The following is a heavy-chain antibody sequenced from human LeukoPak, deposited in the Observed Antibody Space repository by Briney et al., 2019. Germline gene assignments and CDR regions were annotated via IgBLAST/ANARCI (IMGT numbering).Heavy chain of an antibody. CDR2: MHSSGST. CDR1: GVSISSSNSY. V-gene: IGHV4-61*02. J-gene: IGHJ4*02. CDR3: AREGGYSYGDAPLHFDY. D-gene: IGHD5-18*01. Sequence: PSETLSLTCTVSGVSISSSNSYWSWIRQPAGKGLEWIGRMHSSGSTNYNPSLKSRVTISVDTSKNQFSLKLRYVTVADTAVYYCAREGGYSYGDAPLHFDYWGQGTLVTVSS.